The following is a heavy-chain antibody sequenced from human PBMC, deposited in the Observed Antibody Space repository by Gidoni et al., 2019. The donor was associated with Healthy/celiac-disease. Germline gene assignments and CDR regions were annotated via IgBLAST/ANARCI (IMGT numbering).Heavy chain of an antibody. CDR2: IKSKTDGGTT. CDR1: GFTFSNAW. CDR3: TTASGYSSGWYYYFDY. Sequence: EVQLVESGGGLVKPGGSLRLSCAASGFTFSNAWMSWVRQAPGKGLEWVGRIKSKTDGGTTDYVAPVKGRFTISRDDSKNTLYLQMNSLKTEDTAVYYCTTASGYSSGWYYYFDYWGQGTLVTVSS. D-gene: IGHD6-19*01. V-gene: IGHV3-15*01. J-gene: IGHJ4*02.